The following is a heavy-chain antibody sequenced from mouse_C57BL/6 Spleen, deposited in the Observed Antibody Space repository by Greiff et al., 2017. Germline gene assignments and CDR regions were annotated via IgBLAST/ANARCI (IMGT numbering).Heavy chain of an antibody. CDR1: GYSITSGYY. Sequence: VQLKESGPGLVKPSQSLSLTCSVTGYSITSGYYWNWIRQFPGNKLEWMGYISNDGSNNYNPSLKNRISITRDTSKNQFFLKLNSVTTEDTATYYCASDDYDPDWYFDVWGTGTTVTVSS. CDR3: ASDDYDPDWYFDV. D-gene: IGHD2-4*01. J-gene: IGHJ1*03. V-gene: IGHV3-6*01. CDR2: ISNDGSN.